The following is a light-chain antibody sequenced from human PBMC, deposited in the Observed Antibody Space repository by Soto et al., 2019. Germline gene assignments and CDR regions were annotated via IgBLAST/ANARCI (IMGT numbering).Light chain of an antibody. CDR1: SSNIGSNF. Sequence: QSVLTQPPSESGTPGQRVTISCSGSSSNIGSNFVKWYQQFPGTAPRLLIYGNSNRPSGVPDRFSGSKSGTSAALAITGLQAEDEADYYCQSHDSSLSSYVFGTGTKVTVL. V-gene: IGLV1-40*01. J-gene: IGLJ1*01. CDR2: GNS. CDR3: QSHDSSLSSYV.